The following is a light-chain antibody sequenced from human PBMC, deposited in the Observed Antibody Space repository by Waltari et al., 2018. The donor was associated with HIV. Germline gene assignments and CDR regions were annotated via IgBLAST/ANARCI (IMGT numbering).Light chain of an antibody. CDR1: ASNIGAGSD. J-gene: IGLJ3*02. V-gene: IGLV1-40*01. CDR3: QSYDTRLSAWV. CDR2: DNI. Sequence: QSVLTQPPSVSGAPGQRVTVSCTGSASNIGAGSDVPWYQQLPGTAPKLLIHDNINRPSGVPDRFSGSRTGTSASLDITGLQAEDEADYYCQSYDTRLSAWVFGGGTKLTVL.